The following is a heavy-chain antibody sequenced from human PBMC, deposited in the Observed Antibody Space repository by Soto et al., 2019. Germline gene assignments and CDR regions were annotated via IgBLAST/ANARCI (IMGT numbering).Heavy chain of an antibody. CDR1: GGSISSGDYY. CDR2: IYYSGST. CDR3: AREGYFDPYNWFDP. J-gene: IGHJ5*02. D-gene: IGHD3-9*01. V-gene: IGHV4-30-4*01. Sequence: PSETLSLTCTVSGGSISSGDYYWRWIRQPPGKGLEWIGYIYYSGSTYYNPSLKSRVTISVDTSKNQFSLKLSSVTAADTAVYYCAREGYFDPYNWFDPWGQGTLVTVYS.